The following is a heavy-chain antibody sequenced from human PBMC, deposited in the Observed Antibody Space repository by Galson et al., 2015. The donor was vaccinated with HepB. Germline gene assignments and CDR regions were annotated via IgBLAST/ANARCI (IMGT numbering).Heavy chain of an antibody. CDR2: IKRDGSEK. V-gene: IGHV3-7*01. Sequence: SLRLSCAASRFAFSDYCMTWVRHSPGKGLEWVATIKRDGSEKFYVDSVEGRVTISRDNARYSLYLQMDNVRGEDTAVYFCARGGRSTSYYWEFWGQGTLVTVSS. CDR3: ARGGRSTSYYWEF. CDR1: RFAFSDYC. D-gene: IGHD2-2*01. J-gene: IGHJ1*01.